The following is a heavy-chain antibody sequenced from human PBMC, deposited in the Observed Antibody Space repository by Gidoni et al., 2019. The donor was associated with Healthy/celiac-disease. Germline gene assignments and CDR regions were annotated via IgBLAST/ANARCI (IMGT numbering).Heavy chain of an antibody. CDR1: GATFSRYA. V-gene: IGHV1-69*01. CDR3: ARRYCSSTSCPTLFDY. D-gene: IGHD2-2*01. J-gene: IGHJ4*02. CDR2: IIPIFGTA. Sequence: QVQLVQSGAEVKKPGSSVKVSCKASGATFSRYAISWVRQAPGQGLEWMGGIIPIFGTANYAQKFQGRVTITADESTSTAYMELSSLRSEDTAVYYCARRYCSSTSCPTLFDYWGQGTLVTVSS.